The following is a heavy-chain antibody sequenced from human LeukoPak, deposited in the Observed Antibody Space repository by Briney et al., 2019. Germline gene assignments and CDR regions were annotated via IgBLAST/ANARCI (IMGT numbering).Heavy chain of an antibody. D-gene: IGHD3-22*01. J-gene: IGHJ5*02. CDR3: ARGVHVRTYDSNHNRFDP. V-gene: IGHV1-2*02. Sequence: ASVKVSCKASGYTFTGYYMHWVRQAPGQGLEWMGWINPNSGGTNYAQKFQGRVTMTRDTSISTAYMELSSLRSEDTAVYYCARGVHVRTYDSNHNRFDPWGQGTLVTVSS. CDR1: GYTFTGYY. CDR2: INPNSGGT.